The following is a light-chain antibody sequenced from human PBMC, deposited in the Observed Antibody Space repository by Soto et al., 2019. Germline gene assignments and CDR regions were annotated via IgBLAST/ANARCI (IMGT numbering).Light chain of an antibody. Sequence: QSALTQPASVSGSPGQSINISCTGTSSDVGGYNYVSWYQQHPGKAPKLMIYDVSDRPSWVSNRFSGSKSGNTASLTISGLQTEDEADYYCSSYSTSSTPRVFGGGTKVTVL. V-gene: IGLV2-14*03. J-gene: IGLJ3*02. CDR2: DVS. CDR1: SSDVGGYNY. CDR3: SSYSTSSTPRV.